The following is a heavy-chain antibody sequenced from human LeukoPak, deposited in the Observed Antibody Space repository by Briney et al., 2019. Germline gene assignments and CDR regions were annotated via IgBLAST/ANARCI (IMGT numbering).Heavy chain of an antibody. J-gene: IGHJ6*03. CDR3: ARDPYSGNYGNYYYYYMDV. CDR2: IKQDGSEK. V-gene: IGHV3-7*01. CDR1: GFTFSSYA. Sequence: GGSLRLSCAASGFTFSSYAMHWVRQAPGKGLEWVANIKQDGSEKYYVDSVKGRFTISRDNAKNSLYLQMNSLRAEDTAVYYCARDPYSGNYGNYYYYYMDVWGKGTTVTISS. D-gene: IGHD1-26*01.